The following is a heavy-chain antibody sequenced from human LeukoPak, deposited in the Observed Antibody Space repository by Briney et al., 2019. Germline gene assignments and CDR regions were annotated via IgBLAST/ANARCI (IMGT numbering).Heavy chain of an antibody. CDR1: GFTFSNAW. Sequence: GGSLRLSCAASGFTFSNAWMNWVRQAPGKGLEWVGRIKSKTDGGTTDYAAPVKGRFTISRDDSKNTLYLQMNGLEIEDTAVYYCTTWLDCSSTSCYVNFDYWGQGTLVTVSS. CDR3: TTWLDCSSTSCYVNFDY. D-gene: IGHD2-2*01. J-gene: IGHJ4*02. CDR2: IKSKTDGGTT. V-gene: IGHV3-15*01.